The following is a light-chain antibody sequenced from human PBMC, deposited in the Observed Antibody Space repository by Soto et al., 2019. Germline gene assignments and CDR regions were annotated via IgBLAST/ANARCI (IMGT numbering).Light chain of an antibody. Sequence: DIQMTQSPSTLPASVGDRVTITCRASQSISSWLAWYQQKPGKAPKLLIYDASSLESGVPSRFSGSGSDTEFTLTINNLQPDDFATYHCQQYNRYSLTFGGGTKVDIK. CDR2: DAS. CDR3: QQYNRYSLT. CDR1: QSISSW. J-gene: IGKJ4*01. V-gene: IGKV1-5*01.